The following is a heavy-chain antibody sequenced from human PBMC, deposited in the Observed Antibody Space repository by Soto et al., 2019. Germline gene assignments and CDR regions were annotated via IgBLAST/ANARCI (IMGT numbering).Heavy chain of an antibody. CDR1: GFTFSSYS. Sequence: GGSLRLSCAASGFTFSSYSMNWVRQAPGKGLEWVSYISSSSSTIYYADSVKGRFTISRDNAKNSLYPQMNSLRAEDTAVYYCARKRGVTQYYYYYYMDVWGKGTTVTVSS. D-gene: IGHD4-4*01. CDR2: ISSSSSTI. CDR3: ARKRGVTQYYYYYYMDV. J-gene: IGHJ6*03. V-gene: IGHV3-48*01.